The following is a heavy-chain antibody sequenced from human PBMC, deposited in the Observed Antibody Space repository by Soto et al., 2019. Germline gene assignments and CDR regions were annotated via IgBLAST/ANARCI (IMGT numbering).Heavy chain of an antibody. CDR2: INPNSGGT. Sequence: VSGDWKGAGSAMTSSYMHCVCRAPGQGIKWMGWINPNSGGTNYAQKFQGRVTMTRDTSISTAYMELSRLRSDDTAVYYCARVPKFSFKSFAAPRDLYSSPTQRSSDL. CDR1: GSAMTSSY. D-gene: IGHD2-15*01. CDR3: ARVPKFSFKSFAAPRDLYSSPTQRSSDL. V-gene: IGHV1-2*02. J-gene: IGHJ2*01.